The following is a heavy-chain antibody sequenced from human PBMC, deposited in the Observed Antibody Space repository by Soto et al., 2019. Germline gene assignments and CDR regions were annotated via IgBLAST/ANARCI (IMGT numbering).Heavy chain of an antibody. CDR1: GGSFSGYY. Sequence: SETLSLTCAVYGGSFSGYYWSWIRQPPGKGLEWIGEINHSGSTNYNPSLKSRVTISVDTSKNQFSLKLSSVTAADTAVYYCARGGWYVFDYWGQGTLVTVS. D-gene: IGHD6-19*01. J-gene: IGHJ4*02. V-gene: IGHV4-34*01. CDR2: INHSGST. CDR3: ARGGWYVFDY.